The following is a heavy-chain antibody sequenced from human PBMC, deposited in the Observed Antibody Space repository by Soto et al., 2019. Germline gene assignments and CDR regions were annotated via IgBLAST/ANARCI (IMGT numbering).Heavy chain of an antibody. J-gene: IGHJ4*02. CDR2: IGWNSGSI. V-gene: IGHV3-9*01. CDR3: AKDIYPTTTVVIDY. D-gene: IGHD4-17*01. CDR1: GFTFDDYA. Sequence: EVQLVESGGGLVQPGRSLRLSCAASGFTFDDYAMHWVRQAPGKGLEWVSGIGWNSGSIGYADSVKGRFTISRDNAKNSLYLQMNSLRAEDTALYYCAKDIYPTTTVVIDYWGQGTLVTVSS.